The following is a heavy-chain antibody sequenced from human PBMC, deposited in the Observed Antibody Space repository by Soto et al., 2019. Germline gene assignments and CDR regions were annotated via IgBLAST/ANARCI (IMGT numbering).Heavy chain of an antibody. D-gene: IGHD4-17*01. CDR2: TYSGGDT. CDR3: ARNVPVTALGY. V-gene: IGHV3-66*01. CDR1: GVTVGNNY. Sequence: EVRLVASGGGLVQPGGSLRLSCADSGVTVGNNYMSWVRQAPGKGLEWVSVTYSGGDTRYADSVKGRFTMSRGSTKNTVYLQMDSLRAEDTAVCFCARNVPVTALGYWGQGSLVTVSS. J-gene: IGHJ4*02.